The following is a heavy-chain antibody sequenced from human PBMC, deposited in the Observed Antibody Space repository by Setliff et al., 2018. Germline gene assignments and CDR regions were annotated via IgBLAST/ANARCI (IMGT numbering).Heavy chain of an antibody. Sequence: ASETLSLTCTVSGGSISSRSYYWGWIRQPPGKGLEWIGSIYHSGSSYYNPSLRSRVTISVDTSKNQFSLKLTSVTAADTAVYYCRVWVSMIEVDSWAQGTLVTVSS. CDR1: GGSISSRSYY. J-gene: IGHJ4*02. CDR3: RVWVSMIEVDS. D-gene: IGHD3-22*01. CDR2: IYHSGSS. V-gene: IGHV4-39*07.